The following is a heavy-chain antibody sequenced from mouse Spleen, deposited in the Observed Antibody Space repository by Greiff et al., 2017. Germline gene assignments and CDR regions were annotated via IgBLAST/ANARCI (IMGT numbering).Heavy chain of an antibody. J-gene: IGHJ2*01. CDR2: INPGSGGT. V-gene: IGHV1-54*01. CDR1: GYAFTNYL. Sequence: VQLQQSGAELVRPGTSVKVSCKASGYAFTNYLIEWVKQRPGQGLEWIGVINPGSGGTNYNEKFKGKATLTADKSSSTAYMQLSSLTSDDSAVYFCARSGGLDYWGQGTTLTVSS. CDR3: ARSGGLDY.